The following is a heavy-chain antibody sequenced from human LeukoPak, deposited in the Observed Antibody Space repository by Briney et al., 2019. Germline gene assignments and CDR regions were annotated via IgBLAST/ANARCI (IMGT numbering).Heavy chain of an antibody. D-gene: IGHD2-15*01. CDR3: ARDLRYCSGGNCFSGNWFDP. CDR2: INHSGST. J-gene: IGHJ5*02. Sequence: SETLSLTCAVYGGSFSGYYWSWIRQPPGKGLEWIGEINHSGSTNYNPSLKSRVTISVDTSKNQFPLKLSSVTAADTAVYYCARDLRYCSGGNCFSGNWFDPWGQGTLVTVSS. V-gene: IGHV4-34*01. CDR1: GGSFSGYY.